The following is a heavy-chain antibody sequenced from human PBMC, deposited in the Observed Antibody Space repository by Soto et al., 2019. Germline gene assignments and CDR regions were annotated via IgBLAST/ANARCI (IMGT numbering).Heavy chain of an antibody. CDR2: IWYDGSNK. D-gene: IGHD3-22*01. CDR1: GFTFSSYG. CDR3: ARDTYYYDSSGYSYYFDY. V-gene: IGHV3-33*01. Sequence: XGSLRLSCAASGFTFSSYGMHWVRQAPGKGLDWVAVIWYDGSNKYYADSVKGRFTISRDNSKNTLYLQMNSLRAEDTAVYYCARDTYYYDSSGYSYYFDYWGQGTLVTVSS. J-gene: IGHJ4*02.